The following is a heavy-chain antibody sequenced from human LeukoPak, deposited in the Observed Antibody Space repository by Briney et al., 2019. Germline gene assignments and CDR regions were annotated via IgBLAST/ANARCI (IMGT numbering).Heavy chain of an antibody. J-gene: IGHJ5*02. Sequence: GASVKVSCKASGGTFSSYAISWVRQAPGQGLEWMGGIIPIFGTANYAQKFQGRVTITTDESTSTAYMELSSLRSGDTAVYYCASHGSVRAARGHNWFDPWGQGTLVTVSS. D-gene: IGHD6-6*01. CDR1: GGTFSSYA. V-gene: IGHV1-69*05. CDR3: ASHGSVRAARGHNWFDP. CDR2: IIPIFGTA.